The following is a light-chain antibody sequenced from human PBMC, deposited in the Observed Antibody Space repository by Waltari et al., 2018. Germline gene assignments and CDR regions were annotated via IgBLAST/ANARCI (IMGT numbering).Light chain of an antibody. V-gene: IGLV2-23*02. CDR1: SSAVGGYKY. CDR3: CSYAGSGTYV. CDR2: DVS. Sequence: QSALTQPASVSGSPGQSITISCTGTSSAVGGYKYVSWYQQHPGKAPKVMIYDVSERPSGVSNRFSGSKSANTASLTIAGLQAEDEADYYCCSYAGSGTYVFGSGTKVTVL. J-gene: IGLJ1*01.